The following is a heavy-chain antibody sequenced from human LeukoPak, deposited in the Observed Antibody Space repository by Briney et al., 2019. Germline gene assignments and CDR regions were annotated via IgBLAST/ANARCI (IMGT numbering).Heavy chain of an antibody. CDR2: IYHNGST. CDR1: GDSIRSINW. D-gene: IGHD5-18*01. J-gene: IGHJ4*02. Sequence: PSETLSLTCAVSGDSIRSINWWRWVRQPPGKGLEWIGEIYHNGSTKYNPSLKSRVTISVDKSKNQFSLNMTSVTVADTAVYYCARVGYGLDFWGQGTLVTVSS. V-gene: IGHV4-4*02. CDR3: ARVGYGLDF.